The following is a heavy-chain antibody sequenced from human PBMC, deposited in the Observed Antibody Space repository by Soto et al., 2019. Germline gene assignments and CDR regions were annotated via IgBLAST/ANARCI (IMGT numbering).Heavy chain of an antibody. CDR2: IWYDGSNK. D-gene: IGHD3-22*01. V-gene: IGHV3-33*01. J-gene: IGHJ6*02. CDR3: ARYYYDSSGYSLNGMDV. CDR1: GFTFSSYG. Sequence: QVQLVESGGGVVQPGRSLRLSCAASGFTFSSYGMHWVRQAPGKGLEWVAVIWYDGSNKYYADSVKGRFTISRDNSKNTLYLQMNSLRAEDTAVYYCARYYYDSSGYSLNGMDVWGQGTTVTVSS.